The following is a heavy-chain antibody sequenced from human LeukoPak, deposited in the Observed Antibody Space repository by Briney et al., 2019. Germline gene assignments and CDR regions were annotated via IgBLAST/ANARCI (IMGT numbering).Heavy chain of an antibody. CDR1: GGSISSGGYY. CDR3: ARLDVRADSSSSRVVAFDI. D-gene: IGHD3-22*01. CDR2: IYYSGST. V-gene: IGHV4-31*03. J-gene: IGHJ3*02. Sequence: SETLSLTCTVSGGSISSGGYYWSWIRQHPGKGLEWIGYIYYSGSTYYNPSLKSRVTISVDTSKNQFSLKLSSVTAADTAVYYCARLDVRADSSSSRVVAFDIWGQGTMVTVSS.